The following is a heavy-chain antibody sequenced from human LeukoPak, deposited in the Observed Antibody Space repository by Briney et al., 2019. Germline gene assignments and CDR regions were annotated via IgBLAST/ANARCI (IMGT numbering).Heavy chain of an antibody. V-gene: IGHV1-69*13. CDR3: ARALVGATKFYYFDY. CDR2: IIPIFGTA. Sequence: ASVKVSCKASGGTFSSYAISWVRQAPGQGLEWMGGIIPIFGTANYAQKFQGRVTITADESTSTAYMELSSLRSEDTAVYYCARALVGATKFYYFDYWGQGTLVTVSS. J-gene: IGHJ4*02. D-gene: IGHD1-26*01. CDR1: GGTFSSYA.